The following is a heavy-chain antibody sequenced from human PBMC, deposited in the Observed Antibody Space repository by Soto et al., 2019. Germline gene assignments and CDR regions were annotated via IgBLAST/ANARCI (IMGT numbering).Heavy chain of an antibody. CDR1: GFTFSSYA. D-gene: IGHD5-12*01. V-gene: IGHV3-30*18. J-gene: IGHJ4*02. Sequence: VGSLRLSCAASGFTFSSYAMHWVRQAPGKGLERVALISYDGSNKNYGDSVKGRFTISRDNSKNTLYLQMNSLRAEDTAVYYCAKDRGYSGYDSLDYWGQGNLVTVSS. CDR2: ISYDGSNK. CDR3: AKDRGYSGYDSLDY.